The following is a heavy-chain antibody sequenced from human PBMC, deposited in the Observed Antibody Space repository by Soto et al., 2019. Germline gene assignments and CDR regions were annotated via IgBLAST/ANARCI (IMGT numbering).Heavy chain of an antibody. V-gene: IGHV6-1*01. J-gene: IGHJ6*02. Sequence: SQTLSLTCAISGDSVSSNSAAWNWIRQSPSRGLEWLGRTYYRSKWYNDYAVSVKSRITINPDTSKNQFSLQLNSVTPEDTAVYYCARTPYSSGWHPTRGNWYYYGMDVWGQGTTVTVSS. CDR2: TYYRSKWYN. D-gene: IGHD6-19*01. CDR3: ARTPYSSGWHPTRGNWYYYGMDV. CDR1: GDSVSSNSAA.